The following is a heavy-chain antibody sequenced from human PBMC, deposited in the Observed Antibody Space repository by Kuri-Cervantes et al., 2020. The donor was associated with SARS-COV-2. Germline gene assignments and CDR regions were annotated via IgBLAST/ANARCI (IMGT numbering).Heavy chain of an antibody. Sequence: GSLRLSCAASGFTFYNAWMSWVRQAPGKGLEWVGRIKSKPDGGATEYAAPVKGGFTFSRDDSKNTLYLQMNSLKTEDTAVYYCTSGRIADRLGAFDIWGQGTMVTVSS. J-gene: IGHJ3*02. V-gene: IGHV3-15*01. CDR2: IKSKPDGGAT. D-gene: IGHD2-21*01. CDR3: TSGRIADRLGAFDI. CDR1: GFTFYNAW.